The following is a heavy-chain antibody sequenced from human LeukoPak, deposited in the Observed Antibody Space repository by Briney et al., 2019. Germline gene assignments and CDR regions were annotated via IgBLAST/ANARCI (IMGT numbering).Heavy chain of an antibody. V-gene: IGHV4-34*01. Sequence: SETLSLTCAVYGGSFSGYYWSWIRQPPGKGLEWIGEINHSGSTNYNPSLKSRVTISVDTSKNQFSLKLSSVTAADTAVYYCALRCSSTSCTSVWYFDLWGRGNLVTVSS. CDR3: ALRCSSTSCTSVWYFDL. CDR2: INHSGST. CDR1: GGSFSGYY. D-gene: IGHD2-2*01. J-gene: IGHJ2*01.